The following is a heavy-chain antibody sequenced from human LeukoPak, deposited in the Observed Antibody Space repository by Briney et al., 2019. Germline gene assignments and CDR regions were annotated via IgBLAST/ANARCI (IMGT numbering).Heavy chain of an antibody. J-gene: IGHJ4*02. V-gene: IGHV4-34*01. D-gene: IGHD5-18*01. CDR3: ARVMRAWIQLWLLSYYFDY. CDR2: INHSGST. Sequence: SETLSLTCAVYGGSFSGYYWSWIRQPPGKGLEWIGEINHSGSTNYNPSLKSRVTISVDTSKNQFSLKLSSVTAADTAVYYCARVMRAWIQLWLLSYYFDYWGQGTLVTVSS. CDR1: GGSFSGYY.